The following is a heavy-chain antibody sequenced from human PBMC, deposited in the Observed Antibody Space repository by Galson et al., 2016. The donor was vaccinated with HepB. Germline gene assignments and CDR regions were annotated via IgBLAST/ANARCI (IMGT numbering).Heavy chain of an antibody. CDR2: IKEDGSET. CDR1: GFTFGHYW. J-gene: IGHJ4*02. V-gene: IGHV3-7*01. Sequence: SLRLSCAASGFTFGHYWMSWVRQAPGKGLEWVANIKEDGSETYSVDSVKGRFTVSRDNAKNSLYLQMNSLRAEDTAIYYCARYSYGFWIHVSCFDSWGQGTQVTVSS. CDR3: ARYSYGFWIHVSCFDS. D-gene: IGHD5-18*01.